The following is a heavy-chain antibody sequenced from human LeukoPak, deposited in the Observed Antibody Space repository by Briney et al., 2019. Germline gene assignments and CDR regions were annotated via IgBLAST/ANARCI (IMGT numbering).Heavy chain of an antibody. J-gene: IGHJ5*02. Sequence: GGSLRLSCAASGFTFSSYSMNWVRQAPGKGLEWVSSISSSSSYIYYADSVKGRFTISRDNAKNSLYLQMNSLRAEDTAVYYCARDCILTGYPWNWFDPWGKGTLVTVSS. CDR1: GFTFSSYS. D-gene: IGHD3-9*01. CDR2: ISSSSSYI. CDR3: ARDCILTGYPWNWFDP. V-gene: IGHV3-21*01.